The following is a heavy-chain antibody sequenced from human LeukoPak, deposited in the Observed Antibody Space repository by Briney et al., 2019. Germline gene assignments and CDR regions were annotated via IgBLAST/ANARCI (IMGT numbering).Heavy chain of an antibody. Sequence: GGSLRLSCAASGFTFSGYAMGWVRQAPGKGPEWVSAISNSGDSTHYADSVKGRSTISRDNAKNSLYLQMDSLRAEDTATYYCTSHGSGYYFDYSGQGTLVTVSS. CDR2: ISNSGDST. CDR1: GFTFSGYA. CDR3: TSHGSGYYFDY. V-gene: IGHV3-23*01. J-gene: IGHJ4*02. D-gene: IGHD6-13*01.